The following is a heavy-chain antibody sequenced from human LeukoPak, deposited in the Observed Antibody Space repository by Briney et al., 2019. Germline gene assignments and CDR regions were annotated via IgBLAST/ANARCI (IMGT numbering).Heavy chain of an antibody. D-gene: IGHD6-19*01. J-gene: IGHJ4*02. V-gene: IGHV3-23*01. CDR1: EFTFSNYG. Sequence: PGGSLRLSCAASEFTFSNYGMSWVHQAPGKGKGLEWVSGISGGGGGTYYADSVKGRFTISRDDSKNRLYLQMNSLRAEDTAVYYCAKGRYTSGRNFDHWGQGTLVTVSS. CDR2: ISGGGGGT. CDR3: AKGRYTSGRNFDH.